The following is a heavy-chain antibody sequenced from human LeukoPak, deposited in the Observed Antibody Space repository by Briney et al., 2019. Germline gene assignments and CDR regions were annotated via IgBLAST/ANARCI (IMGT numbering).Heavy chain of an antibody. CDR1: GFTFSNYW. D-gene: IGHD5-24*01. Sequence: GGSLRLSCVASGFTFSNYWMSWVRQAPGKGLEWVANMKQDGSEIYYADSVKGRFTIARDNAKNSLYLQMNNLRAEDTAVYYCAKREGYSIFDYWGQGTLVTVSS. J-gene: IGHJ4*02. CDR2: MKQDGSEI. V-gene: IGHV3-7*03. CDR3: AKREGYSIFDY.